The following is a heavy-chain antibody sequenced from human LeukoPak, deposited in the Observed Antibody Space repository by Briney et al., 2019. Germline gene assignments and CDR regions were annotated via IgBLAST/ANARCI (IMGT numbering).Heavy chain of an antibody. CDR3: ARDIDPTGLVPAAMPGY. V-gene: IGHV3-30*04. CDR2: ISYDGSNK. J-gene: IGHJ4*02. D-gene: IGHD2-2*01. Sequence: GGSLRLSCAASGFTCSSYAMHWVRKAPGKGLEWVAVISYDGSNKYYADSVKGRFTISRDNSKNTLYLQMNSLRAEDTAVYYCARDIDPTGLVPAAMPGYWGQGTLVTVSS. CDR1: GFTCSSYA.